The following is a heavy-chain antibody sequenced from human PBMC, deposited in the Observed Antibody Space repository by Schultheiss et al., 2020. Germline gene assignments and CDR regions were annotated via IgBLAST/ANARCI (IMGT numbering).Heavy chain of an antibody. D-gene: IGHD5-18*01. J-gene: IGHJ4*02. CDR1: GGSISSYY. CDR3: ARRGGYSYGYNY. CDR2: VYYTGST. Sequence: SQTLSLTCTVSGGSISSYYWGWIRQPPGKGLEWIATVYYTGSTYYNPSLKSRVTISVDTSKNQFSLKLSSVTAADTAVYYCARRGGYSYGYNYWGQGTLVTVSS. V-gene: IGHV4-39*07.